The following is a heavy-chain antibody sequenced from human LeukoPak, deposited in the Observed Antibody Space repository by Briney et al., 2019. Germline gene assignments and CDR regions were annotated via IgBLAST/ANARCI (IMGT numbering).Heavy chain of an antibody. Sequence: GGSLRLSCAASGFTFSNAWMSWVRQAPGKGLEWVGRIKSKTDGGTTGYAAPVKGRFTISRDDSKNTLYLQMNSLKTEDTAVYYCTTDMTTVTTEYFQHWGQGTLVTVSS. D-gene: IGHD4-17*01. CDR1: GFTFSNAW. CDR3: TTDMTTVTTEYFQH. V-gene: IGHV3-15*01. CDR2: IKSKTDGGTT. J-gene: IGHJ1*01.